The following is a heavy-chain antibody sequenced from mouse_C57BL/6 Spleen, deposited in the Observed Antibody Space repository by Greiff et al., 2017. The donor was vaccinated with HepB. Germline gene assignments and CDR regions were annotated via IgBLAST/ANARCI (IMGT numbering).Heavy chain of an antibody. D-gene: IGHD3-2*02. J-gene: IGHJ2*01. Sequence: EVNVVESGGGLVKPGGSLKLSCAASGFTFSSYAMSWVRQTPEKRLEWVATISDGGSYTYYPDNVKGRFTISRDNAKNNLYLQMSHLKSEDTAMYYCARDRELRSWGQGTTLTVSS. CDR1: GFTFSSYA. V-gene: IGHV5-4*01. CDR2: ISDGGSYT. CDR3: ARDRELRS.